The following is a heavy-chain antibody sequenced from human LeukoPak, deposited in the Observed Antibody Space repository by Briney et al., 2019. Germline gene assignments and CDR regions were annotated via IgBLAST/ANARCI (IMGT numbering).Heavy chain of an antibody. Sequence: GGSLRLSCAASGFTFSSHAMSWVRQAPGKGLEWVSGISGSGGSTCYADSVKGRFTISRDNSKNTLYLQMNSLRAEDTAVYYCARVSRDSSGFSLSDSWGQGTLVTVSS. J-gene: IGHJ4*02. CDR1: GFTFSSHA. CDR3: ARVSRDSSGFSLSDS. CDR2: ISGSGGST. D-gene: IGHD3-22*01. V-gene: IGHV3-23*01.